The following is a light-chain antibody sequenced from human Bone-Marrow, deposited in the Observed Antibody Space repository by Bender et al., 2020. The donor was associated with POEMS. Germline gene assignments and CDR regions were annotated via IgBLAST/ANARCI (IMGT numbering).Light chain of an antibody. CDR1: RADVGIYDR. V-gene: IGLV2-18*02. CDR2: WVS. CDR3: SSYTNRDTYV. J-gene: IGLJ1*01. Sequence: QSALSQPPSVSGSPGQSVTIPCTGTRADVGIYDRVSWYQQSPGTAPKLLIYWVSNRPSGVPDCFSGSKSGSTASLIISGLQAEDEADYYCSSYTNRDTYVFGTGTKVTVL.